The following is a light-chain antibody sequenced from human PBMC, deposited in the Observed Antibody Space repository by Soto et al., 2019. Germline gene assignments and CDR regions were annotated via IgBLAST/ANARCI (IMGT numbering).Light chain of an antibody. CDR2: GAS. Sequence: DIQLTQSPSFLSASVGDRVTITCRASQGIRSYLAWYQQRPGKAPELLIYGASTLRPGGASRFSGSGSGTEITLTISSLQPEDFASYFCQQLNTFPPLFTFGPGTKVDIK. CDR3: QQLNTFPPLFT. V-gene: IGKV1-9*01. J-gene: IGKJ3*01. CDR1: QGIRSY.